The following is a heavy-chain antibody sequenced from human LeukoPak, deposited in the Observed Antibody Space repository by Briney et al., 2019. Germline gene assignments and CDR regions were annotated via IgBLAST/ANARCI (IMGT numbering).Heavy chain of an antibody. V-gene: IGHV4/OR15-8*01. Sequence: SETLSLTCAVSGGSISSNNWWSWVRPSPEKGLEWIAEIYHSGSFNRNPSLKSRVTILVDKPKNQFSLNLTSATAADTAVYFCAREGYSQGYYMDVWGKGTTVTVSS. CDR2: IYHSGSF. CDR1: GGSISSNNW. J-gene: IGHJ6*03. CDR3: AREGYSQGYYMDV. D-gene: IGHD5-24*01.